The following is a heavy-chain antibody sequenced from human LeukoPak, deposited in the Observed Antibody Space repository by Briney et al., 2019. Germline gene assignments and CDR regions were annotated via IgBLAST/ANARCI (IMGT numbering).Heavy chain of an antibody. CDR2: MWYDGSNK. D-gene: IGHD6-13*01. J-gene: IGHJ3*02. V-gene: IGHV3-30*02. Sequence: GGSLRLSCAASGFTFSSYGMHWVRQAPGKGLEWVAIMWYDGSNKYYTDPVKGRFTISRDNSKNTLYLQMNSLRAEDTAVYYCARGTNSWFTYDPFDIWGQGTMVTVSS. CDR1: GFTFSSYG. CDR3: ARGTNSWFTYDPFDI.